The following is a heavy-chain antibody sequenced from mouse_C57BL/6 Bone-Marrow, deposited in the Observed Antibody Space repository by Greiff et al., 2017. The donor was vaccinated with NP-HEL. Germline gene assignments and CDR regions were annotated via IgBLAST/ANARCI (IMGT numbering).Heavy chain of an antibody. J-gene: IGHJ2*01. CDR1: GYTFTSCW. D-gene: IGHD1-1*01. V-gene: IGHV1-69*01. Sequence: VQLQQPGAELVMPGASVKLSCKASGYTFTSCWMHWVKQRPGQGLEWIGEIDPSDSYTNYNEKFKSKATLTADTSSITAYMQLSSLTSEDSAVYYCASCSSPHYFDYWGQGTTLPVSS. CDR3: ASCSSPHYFDY. CDR2: IDPSDSYT.